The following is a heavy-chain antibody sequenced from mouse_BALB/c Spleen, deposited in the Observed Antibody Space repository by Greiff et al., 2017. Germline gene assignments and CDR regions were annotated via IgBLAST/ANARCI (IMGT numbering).Heavy chain of an antibody. J-gene: IGHJ1*01. Sequence: EVKLMESGGGLVKPGGSLKLSCAASGFTFSSYAMSWVRQTPEKRLEWVATISSGGSYTYYPDSVKGRFTISRDNAKNTLYLQMSSLRSEDTAMYYCAREGSFYWYFDVWGAGTTVTVSS. V-gene: IGHV5-9-3*01. CDR1: GFTFSSYA. CDR2: ISSGGSYT. CDR3: AREGSFYWYFDV.